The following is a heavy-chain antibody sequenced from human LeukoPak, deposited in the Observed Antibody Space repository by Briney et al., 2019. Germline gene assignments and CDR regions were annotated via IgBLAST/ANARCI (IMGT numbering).Heavy chain of an antibody. CDR1: GYTFTAYY. V-gene: IGHV1-2*02. CDR3: AIQPWGSGNNWYFDL. J-gene: IGHJ2*01. D-gene: IGHD7-27*01. CDR2: ISPNSGGT. Sequence: ASVKVSCKASGYTFTAYYIHWVRRAPGQGLEWMGWISPNSGGTDYAQKFKGRVTMTRDTSISTTYVELSSLTSDDTAVYYCAIQPWGSGNNWYFDLWGRGTLVTVSS.